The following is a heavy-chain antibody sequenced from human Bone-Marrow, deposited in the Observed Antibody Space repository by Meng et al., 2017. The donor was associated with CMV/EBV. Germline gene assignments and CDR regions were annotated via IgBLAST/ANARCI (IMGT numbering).Heavy chain of an antibody. V-gene: IGHV3-23*01. CDR1: GFTFSSYA. D-gene: IGHD1-7*01. Sequence: GESLKISCAASGFTFSSYAMSWVRQAPGKGLEWVSAISGSGGSTYDADSVKGRFTISRDNSKNTLYLQMNSLRAEDTAVYYCARDDDGDGNYQGYYDYWGQGTLVTVSS. CDR3: ARDDDGDGNYQGYYDY. J-gene: IGHJ4*02. CDR2: ISGSGGST.